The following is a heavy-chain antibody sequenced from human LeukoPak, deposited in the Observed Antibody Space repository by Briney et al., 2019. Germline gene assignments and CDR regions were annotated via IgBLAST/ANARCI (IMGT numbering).Heavy chain of an antibody. V-gene: IGHV5-10-1*01. J-gene: IGHJ4*02. D-gene: IGHD6-6*01. CDR2: IDPSDSYT. CDR3: ARPDGQLQRGFDY. Sequence: GESLKISCKGSGYSFTSYWISWVRQMPRKGLEWMGRIDPSDSYTNYSPSFQGHVTISADKSISTAYLQWSSLKASDTAMYYCARPDGQLQRGFDYWGQGTLVTVSS. CDR1: GYSFTSYW.